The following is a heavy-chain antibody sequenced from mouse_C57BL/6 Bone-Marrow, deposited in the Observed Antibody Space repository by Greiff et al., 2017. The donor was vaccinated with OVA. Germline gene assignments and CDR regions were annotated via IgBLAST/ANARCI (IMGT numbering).Heavy chain of an antibody. Sequence: EVKVVESGGDLVKPGGSLKLSCAASGFTFSSYGMSWVRQTPDKRLEWVATISSGGSYTYYPDSVKGRFTISRDNAKNTLYLQMSSLKSEDTAMYYCARHYYGNYGFAYWGQGTLVTVSA. J-gene: IGHJ3*01. D-gene: IGHD2-1*01. V-gene: IGHV5-6*01. CDR3: ARHYYGNYGFAY. CDR1: GFTFSSYG. CDR2: ISSGGSYT.